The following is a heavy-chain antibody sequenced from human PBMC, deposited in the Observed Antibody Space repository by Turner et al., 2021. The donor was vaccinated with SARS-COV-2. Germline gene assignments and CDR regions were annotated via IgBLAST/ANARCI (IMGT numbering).Heavy chain of an antibody. D-gene: IGHD2-2*03. CDR2: ISYDGSN. CDR3: ARDGYCGSTSCYPKPRFDP. V-gene: IGHV3-30-3*01. J-gene: IGHJ5*02. Sequence: QVQLVESGGGVVQPGRSLRLSCAASGFTFSSYALHWVRQAPGKGLEWVAVISYDGSNDYADSVKGRFTISRDNSKNTVYLEMNSLRSEDTAVYFCARDGYCGSTSCYPKPRFDPWGQGTLVTVSS. CDR1: GFTFSSYA.